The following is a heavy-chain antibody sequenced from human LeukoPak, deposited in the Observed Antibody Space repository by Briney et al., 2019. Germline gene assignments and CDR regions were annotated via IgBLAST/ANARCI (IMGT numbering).Heavy chain of an antibody. Sequence: SETLSLTCTVSGNSVTSGGFYWAWLRQPPGKGLEWIATVYYTGSTYYSPSLKSRVTISIDTSKNQFSLRLTSVTAADAAVYYCATRDRGDFHHWGQGTLVTVSS. CDR2: VYYTGST. V-gene: IGHV4-39*01. J-gene: IGHJ4*02. CDR1: GNSVTSGGFY. D-gene: IGHD3-22*01. CDR3: ATRDRGDFHH.